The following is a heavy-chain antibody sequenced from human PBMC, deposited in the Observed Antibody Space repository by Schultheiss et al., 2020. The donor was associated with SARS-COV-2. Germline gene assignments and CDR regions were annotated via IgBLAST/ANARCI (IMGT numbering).Heavy chain of an antibody. CDR2: ISGSGGST. CDR1: GFTFGDYA. J-gene: IGHJ6*02. D-gene: IGHD1-26*01. CDR3: AKVDGSYRV. V-gene: IGHV3-23*01. Sequence: GGSLRLSCTASGFTFGDYAMSWVRQAPGKGLEWVSAISGSGGSTYYADSVKGRFTISRDNSKNTLYLQMNSLRAEDTAVYYCAKVDGSYRVWGQGTTVTVSS.